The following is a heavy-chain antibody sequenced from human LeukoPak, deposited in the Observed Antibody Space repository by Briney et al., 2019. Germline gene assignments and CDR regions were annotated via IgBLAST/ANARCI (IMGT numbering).Heavy chain of an antibody. V-gene: IGHV4-34*01. Sequence: PSETLSLTCAVYGGSFSGYYWSWIRQPPGKGLEWIGEINHSGSTNYNPSLKSRVTISVDTSKNQFSLRLSSVSAADTALYYCAGVKLGYCSSTSCYAGGFDPWGQGTLVIVSS. CDR3: AGVKLGYCSSTSCYAGGFDP. CDR2: INHSGST. J-gene: IGHJ5*02. D-gene: IGHD2-2*01. CDR1: GGSFSGYY.